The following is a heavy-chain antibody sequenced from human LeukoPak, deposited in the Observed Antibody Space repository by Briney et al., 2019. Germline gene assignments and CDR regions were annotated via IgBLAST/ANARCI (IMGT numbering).Heavy chain of an antibody. D-gene: IGHD1-26*01. CDR2: ISGSGGST. CDR3: ARSLPGRSGSYYYFDY. Sequence: GSLRLSCAASGFTFSSYGMSWVRQAPGKGLEWVSAISGSGGSTYYADSVKGRFTISRDNAKDSLYLQMNSLRAEDTAVYYCARSLPGRSGSYYYFDYWGQGTLVTVSS. V-gene: IGHV3-23*01. CDR1: GFTFSSYG. J-gene: IGHJ4*02.